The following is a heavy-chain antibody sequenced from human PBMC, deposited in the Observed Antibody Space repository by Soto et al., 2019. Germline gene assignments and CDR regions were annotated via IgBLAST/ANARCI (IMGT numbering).Heavy chain of an antibody. Sequence: PGGSLRLSCAASGFNLSSSAMNWVRQAPGKGLEWLSVISYDGSKKYYADSVKGRFTISRDDSKNTLYLQMHSLRADDTAVYYCTRDRCSGTSCYFRYWGQGTLVTVPS. V-gene: IGHV3-30-3*01. CDR1: GFNLSSSA. CDR3: TRDRCSGTSCYFRY. J-gene: IGHJ4*02. D-gene: IGHD2-2*01. CDR2: ISYDGSKK.